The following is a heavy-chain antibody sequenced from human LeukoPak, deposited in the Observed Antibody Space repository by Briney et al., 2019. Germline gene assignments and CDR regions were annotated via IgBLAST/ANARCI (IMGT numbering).Heavy chain of an antibody. J-gene: IGHJ6*04. Sequence: SETLSLTCTVSGGSVSSGSYYWSWIRQPPGKGLEWIGYIYYSGSTNYNPSLKSRVTISVDTSKNQFSLKLSSVPAADTAVYSCARDLQYYDILTGYPSPSVVDVWGKGTTVTVSS. D-gene: IGHD3-9*01. CDR1: GGSVSSGSYY. CDR2: IYYSGST. V-gene: IGHV4-61*01. CDR3: ARDLQYYDILTGYPSPSVVDV.